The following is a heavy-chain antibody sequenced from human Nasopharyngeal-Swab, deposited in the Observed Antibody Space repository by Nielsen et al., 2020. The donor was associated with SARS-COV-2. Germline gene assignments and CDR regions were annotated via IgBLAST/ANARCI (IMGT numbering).Heavy chain of an antibody. CDR2: ISSSSYI. V-gene: IGHV3-69-1*01. Sequence: VRQAPGKGLEWVSSISSSSYIYYADSVKGRFTISRDNAKNSLYLQMNSLRAEDTAVYYCARDGLDYDFWSAYFMDVWGQGTTGTVSS. J-gene: IGHJ6*02. CDR3: ARDGLDYDFWSAYFMDV. D-gene: IGHD3-3*01.